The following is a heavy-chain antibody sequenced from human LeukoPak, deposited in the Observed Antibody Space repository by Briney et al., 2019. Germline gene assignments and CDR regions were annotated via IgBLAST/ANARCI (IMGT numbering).Heavy chain of an antibody. CDR3: TTDQGYSETNDWLDP. CDR1: GYTFTSYG. CDR2: ISAYNGNT. Sequence: ASVKVSCKASGYTFTSYGISWVRQAPGQGLEWMGWISAYNGNTNYAQKLQGRVTMTTDTSTSTAYMELRSLRSDDTAVYYCTTDQGYSETNDWLDPWGQGTLVTVSS. V-gene: IGHV1-18*01. D-gene: IGHD1-26*01. J-gene: IGHJ5*02.